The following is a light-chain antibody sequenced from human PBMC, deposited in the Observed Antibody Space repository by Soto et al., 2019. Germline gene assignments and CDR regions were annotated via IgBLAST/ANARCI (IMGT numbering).Light chain of an antibody. Sequence: EIVLTQSPGTLSLSPGEGAILSCRASHIINNNYLAWYQQKPGQAPRLLTYGASSRATVIPDRFSGGGSGKDLTLTVTILEHEDFAEYCCHQYGSSITCGQGTRLEIK. CDR1: HIINNNY. CDR2: GAS. CDR3: HQYGSSIT. J-gene: IGKJ5*01. V-gene: IGKV3-20*01.